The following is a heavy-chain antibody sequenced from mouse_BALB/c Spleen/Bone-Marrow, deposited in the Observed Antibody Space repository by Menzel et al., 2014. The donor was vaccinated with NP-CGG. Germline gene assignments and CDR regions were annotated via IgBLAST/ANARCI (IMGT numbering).Heavy chain of an antibody. CDR2: ISSGGSYT. Sequence: EVKLVESGGGLVKPGGSLKLSCAASGFTFSSYTMSWVRQTPEKRLEWVATISSGGSYTYYPDSVKGRFTISRDNAKNTLYLQMSSLKSEDTAMYYCTRDSYYDYFDYWGQGTTRTVSS. CDR1: GFTFSSYT. CDR3: TRDSYYDYFDY. V-gene: IGHV5-6-4*01. D-gene: IGHD2-4*01. J-gene: IGHJ2*01.